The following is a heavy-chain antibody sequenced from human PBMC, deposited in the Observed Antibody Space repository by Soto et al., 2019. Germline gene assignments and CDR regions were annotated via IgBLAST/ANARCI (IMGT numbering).Heavy chain of an antibody. D-gene: IGHD3-10*01. CDR2: INHSGST. Sequence: SETLSLTCAVYGGPFSGYYWSWIRQPPGKGLEWIGEINHSGSTNYNPSLKSRVTISVDTSKNQFSLKLSSVTAADTAVYYCARGRDYYGSGSYYKRHFYYYYGMDVWGQGTTVTVSS. V-gene: IGHV4-34*01. J-gene: IGHJ6*02. CDR3: ARGRDYYGSGSYYKRHFYYYYGMDV. CDR1: GGPFSGYY.